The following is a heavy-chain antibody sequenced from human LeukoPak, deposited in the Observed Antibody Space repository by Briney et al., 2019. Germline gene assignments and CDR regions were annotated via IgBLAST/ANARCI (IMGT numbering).Heavy chain of an antibody. J-gene: IGHJ4*02. V-gene: IGHV4-38-2*02. Sequence: TSETLSLTCTVSGYSISSGYYWGWIRQPPGKGLEWIGSIYHSGSTYYNPSLKSRVTISVDTSKNQYSLKLSSVTAADTAVYYCARAFGNTMIVVVYDYWGQGTLVTVSS. CDR1: GYSISSGYY. D-gene: IGHD3-22*01. CDR2: IYHSGST. CDR3: ARAFGNTMIVVVYDY.